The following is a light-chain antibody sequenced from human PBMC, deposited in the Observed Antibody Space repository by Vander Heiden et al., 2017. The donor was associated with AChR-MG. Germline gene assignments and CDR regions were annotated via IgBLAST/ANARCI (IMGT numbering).Light chain of an antibody. J-gene: IGKJ1*01. CDR2: KAS. CDR3: QQYNSYSWT. Sequence: DIQMTQSASTRSASVGDRVTITYRTSQSMSSWLDWYQKKPGKAPKLLINKASSLESGVPSRFSGSGSGTEFTSTLQPDDFTTDYCQQYNSYSWTFGQGTKVEIK. CDR1: QSMSSW. V-gene: IGKV1-5*03.